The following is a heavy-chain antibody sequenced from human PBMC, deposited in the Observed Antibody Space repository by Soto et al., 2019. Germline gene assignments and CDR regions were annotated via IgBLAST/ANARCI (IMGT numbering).Heavy chain of an antibody. CDR3: ARSSWYSSGWYRPDY. CDR1: GGTFSSYA. D-gene: IGHD6-19*01. V-gene: IGHV1-69*13. Sequence: GASVKVSCKASGGTFSSYAISWVRQAPGQGLEWMGGIIPIFGTANYAQKFQGRVTITADESTSTAYMELSSLRSEDTAVYYCARSSWYSSGWYRPDYWGQGTLVTVSS. CDR2: IIPIFGTA. J-gene: IGHJ4*02.